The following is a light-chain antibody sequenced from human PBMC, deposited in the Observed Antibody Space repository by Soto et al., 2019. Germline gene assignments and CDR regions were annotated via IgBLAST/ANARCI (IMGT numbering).Light chain of an antibody. CDR3: QQYGDWPPIT. V-gene: IGKV3-15*01. Sequence: ETAMTQSPAALSVSPGERVTLSCRASQDVSTSLAWYQQKPGQGPRLLIYGASTRATGVPPRFSGSGSGTQFTLTISSLQSEDLAIYYCQQYGDWPPITFGTGTRVHFK. J-gene: IGKJ3*01. CDR2: GAS. CDR1: QDVSTS.